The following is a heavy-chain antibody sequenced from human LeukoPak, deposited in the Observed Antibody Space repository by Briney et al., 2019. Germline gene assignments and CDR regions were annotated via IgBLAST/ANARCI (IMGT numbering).Heavy chain of an antibody. CDR1: GFTFRSYW. CDR2: INSDGRST. D-gene: IGHD6-13*01. Sequence: GGSLRLSCAASGFTFRSYWMHWARHAPGKGLVWVSRINSDGRSTNYADSVKGRFSISRDNAKNTLFLQMNSLRAEDTAVYYCARGGGIIAAAVVDWGQGTLVTVSS. J-gene: IGHJ4*02. V-gene: IGHV3-74*01. CDR3: ARGGGIIAAAVVD.